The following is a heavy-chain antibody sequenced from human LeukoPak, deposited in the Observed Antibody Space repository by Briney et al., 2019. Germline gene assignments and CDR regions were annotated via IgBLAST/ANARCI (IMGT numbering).Heavy chain of an antibody. Sequence: GASVKVSCKASGYTFTSYYMHWVRQAPGQGLEWMGIINPSGGSTSYAQKFQGRVTMTRDTSTSTVYMELSSLRSEDTAVYYCARDIGNYDSSGYDPFDYWGQGTLVTVSS. CDR2: INPSGGST. V-gene: IGHV1-46*03. CDR3: ARDIGNYDSSGYDPFDY. D-gene: IGHD3-22*01. CDR1: GYTFTSYY. J-gene: IGHJ4*02.